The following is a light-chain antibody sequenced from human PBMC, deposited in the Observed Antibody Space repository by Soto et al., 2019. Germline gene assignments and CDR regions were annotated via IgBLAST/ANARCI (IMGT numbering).Light chain of an antibody. CDR2: GAS. CDR1: QSVSRN. Sequence: EIVMTQSPATLSVSPGERATLSCRASQSVSRNLAWYQHKPGKAPRLLIYGASTRATGLPARFSGSGSATDFTLTISSLQSEEFAVYYCQQYNNWPLTFGPGTKVDIK. CDR3: QQYNNWPLT. V-gene: IGKV3-15*01. J-gene: IGKJ3*01.